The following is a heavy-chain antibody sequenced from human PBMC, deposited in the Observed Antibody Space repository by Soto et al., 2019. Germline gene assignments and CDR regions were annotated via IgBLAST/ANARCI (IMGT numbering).Heavy chain of an antibody. CDR3: STVATFLLNRSTDL. D-gene: IGHD2-15*01. J-gene: IGHJ2*01. Sequence: VVGVRQARGKRLEWIGWIVVGSGNTNYAQKFQERVTITRDMSTSTAYMELSSLRSEDTGIRYCSTVATFLLNRSTDL. CDR2: IVVGSGNT. V-gene: IGHV1-58*01.